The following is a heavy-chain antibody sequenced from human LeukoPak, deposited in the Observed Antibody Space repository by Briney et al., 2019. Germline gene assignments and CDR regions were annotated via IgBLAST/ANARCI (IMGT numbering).Heavy chain of an antibody. CDR1: GFTFSSYA. V-gene: IGHV3-30*04. D-gene: IGHD3-10*01. Sequence: QPGRSLRLSCAASGFTFSSYAMHWVRQAPGKGLEWVAVISYDGSNKYYADSVKGRFTISRDNSKNTLYLQMNSLRAEDTAVYYCGLVPVRGVIRWFPGPGWFDPWGQGTLVTVSS. CDR2: ISYDGSNK. CDR3: GLVPVRGVIRWFPGPGWFDP. J-gene: IGHJ5*02.